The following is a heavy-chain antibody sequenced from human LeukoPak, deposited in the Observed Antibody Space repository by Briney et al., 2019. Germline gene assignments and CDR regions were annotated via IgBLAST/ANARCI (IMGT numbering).Heavy chain of an antibody. D-gene: IGHD4-17*01. CDR3: ARDDYGDPIDY. CDR2: INQDGSEK. J-gene: IGHJ4*02. V-gene: IGHV3-7*01. Sequence: GGSLRLSCAASGFTVSSNYMSWVRQAPGKGLEWVANINQDGSEKYYVDSVKGRFTISRDNAKNSLYLQMNSLRAEDTAVYYCARDDYGDPIDYWGQGTLVTVSS. CDR1: GFTVSSNY.